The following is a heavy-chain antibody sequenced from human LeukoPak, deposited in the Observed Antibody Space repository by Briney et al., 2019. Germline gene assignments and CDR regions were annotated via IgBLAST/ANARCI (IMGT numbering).Heavy chain of an antibody. CDR1: GFTFSSYW. V-gene: IGHV3-7*01. CDR2: IKQDGSEK. D-gene: IGHD3-10*01. CDR3: ARQSITMVRGVIGRWFDP. J-gene: IGHJ5*02. Sequence: GGSLRLSCAASGFTFSSYWMSWVRQAPGKGLEWVANIKQDGSEKYYVDSVKGRFTISRDNAKNSLYLQMNSLRAEDTAVYYCARQSITMVRGVIGRWFDPWGQGTLVTVPS.